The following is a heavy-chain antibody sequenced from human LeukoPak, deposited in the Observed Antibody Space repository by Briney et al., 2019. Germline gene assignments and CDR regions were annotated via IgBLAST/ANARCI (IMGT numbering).Heavy chain of an antibody. CDR3: ARVKGFTYGHRTHYYFDY. CDR2: ISHSGFT. D-gene: IGHD3-10*01. Sequence: SETLSLTCNVSGGSMNNYFWSWIRQPPGQGLEWIAYISHSGFTNYNPSLKSRVSVSLDTSKSQISLRLTSVTAADSAMYFCARVKGFTYGHRTHYYFDYWGQGTLVTVSS. V-gene: IGHV4-59*01. J-gene: IGHJ4*02. CDR1: GGSMNNYF.